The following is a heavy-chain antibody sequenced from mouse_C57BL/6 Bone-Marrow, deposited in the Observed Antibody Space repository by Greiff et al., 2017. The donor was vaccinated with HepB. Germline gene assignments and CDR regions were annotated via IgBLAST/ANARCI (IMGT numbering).Heavy chain of an antibody. Sequence: EVQLQQSGPELVKPGASVKISCKASGYSFTGYFMNWVMQSHGKSLEWIGRINPYNGDTFYNQKFKGKATLTVDKSSSTAHMELRSLTSEDSAVYYCARGRYYDYWGKGTTLTVSS. D-gene: IGHD1-1*01. J-gene: IGHJ2*01. CDR1: GYSFTGYF. CDR2: INPYNGDT. CDR3: ARGRYYDY. V-gene: IGHV1-20*01.